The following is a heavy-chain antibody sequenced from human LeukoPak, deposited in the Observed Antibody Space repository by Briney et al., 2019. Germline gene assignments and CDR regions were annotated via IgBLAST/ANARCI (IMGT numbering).Heavy chain of an antibody. CDR2: MNPNSGNT. D-gene: IGHD3-22*01. V-gene: IGHV1-8*01. Sequence: ASVKVSCKASGYTFTSYDINWVRQATGQGLEWMGWMNPNSGNTGYAQKFQGRVTMTRNTSISTAYMELSSLRSEDTAVYYCARGSPYYYDSSGNNMGYWGQGTLVTVSS. J-gene: IGHJ4*02. CDR3: ARGSPYYYDSSGNNMGY. CDR1: GYTFTSYD.